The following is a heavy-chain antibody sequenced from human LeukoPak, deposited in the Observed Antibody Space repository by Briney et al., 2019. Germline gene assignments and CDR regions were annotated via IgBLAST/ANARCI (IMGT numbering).Heavy chain of an antibody. Sequence: SETLSLTCTVSGGSISSDYWSWIRQPPGKGLEWIGYIYTSGSTNYNPSLKSRVTISVDTSKNQFSLKLSSVTAADTAVYYCASGSYYRPDYWGQGTLVTVSS. V-gene: IGHV4-4*09. J-gene: IGHJ4*02. CDR3: ASGSYYRPDY. CDR2: IYTSGST. D-gene: IGHD1-26*01. CDR1: GGSISSDY.